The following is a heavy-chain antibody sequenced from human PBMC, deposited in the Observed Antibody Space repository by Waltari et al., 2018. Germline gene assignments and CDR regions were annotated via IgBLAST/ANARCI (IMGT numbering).Heavy chain of an antibody. Sequence: HLQESGPKLVKPSETLSLICSVSGASLISSSHYWGWVRQPPGRGMEWIGNVYYTGIAFNNPSLRSRVNMSVDTAKNEFSLSLTSGTAADTSVYFCARHERGWQVVKNSHFDYWGQGILVSVSS. J-gene: IGHJ4*02. D-gene: IGHD6-19*01. CDR2: VYYTGIA. CDR1: GASLISSSHY. CDR3: ARHERGWQVVKNSHFDY. V-gene: IGHV4-39*01.